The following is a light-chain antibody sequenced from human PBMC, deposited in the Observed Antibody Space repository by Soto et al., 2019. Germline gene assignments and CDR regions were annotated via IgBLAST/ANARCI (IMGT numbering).Light chain of an antibody. Sequence: QSVLTKPASVSGSPGQSITISCTGTSSDVGGYNYVSWYQQHPGKAPKLMIYDVSNRPSGVSNRFSGSKSGDTASLTISGLQAEDEADYYCSSYSSISAYVFGIGTKVTVL. V-gene: IGLV2-14*01. CDR3: SSYSSISAYV. CDR1: SSDVGGYNY. CDR2: DVS. J-gene: IGLJ1*01.